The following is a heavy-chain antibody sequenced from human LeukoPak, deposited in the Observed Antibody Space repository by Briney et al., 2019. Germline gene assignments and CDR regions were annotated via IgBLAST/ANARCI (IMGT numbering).Heavy chain of an antibody. V-gene: IGHV3-23*01. Sequence: GGSLRLSCAASGFTFSNYAMSWVRQAPGKGLEWVSAITGSGGTAYYADSVKGRFTISRDNSKNTLYLQMNSLRAEDTAVYYCAKSGSYFCYYIDHWGQGTLVTVSS. D-gene: IGHD1-26*01. CDR2: ITGSGGTA. CDR3: AKSGSYFCYYIDH. CDR1: GFTFSNYA. J-gene: IGHJ4*02.